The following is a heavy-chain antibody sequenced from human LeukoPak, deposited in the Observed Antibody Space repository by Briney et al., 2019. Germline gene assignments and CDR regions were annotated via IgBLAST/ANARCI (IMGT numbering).Heavy chain of an antibody. J-gene: IGHJ5*02. CDR2: INPNSGGT. CDR3: AREFYDFWSGYYTAGVPRGGFDP. D-gene: IGHD3-3*01. V-gene: IGHV1-2*02. Sequence: ASVKVSCKASGYTFTGYYMHWVRQAPGQGLEWMGWINPNSGGTNYAQKFQGRVTMTRDTSISTAYMELSRLRSDDTAVYYCAREFYDFWSGYYTAGVPRGGFDPWGQGTLVTVSS. CDR1: GYTFTGYY.